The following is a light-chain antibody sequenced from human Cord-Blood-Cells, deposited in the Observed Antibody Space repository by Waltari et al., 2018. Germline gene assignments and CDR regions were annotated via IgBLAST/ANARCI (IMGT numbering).Light chain of an antibody. CDR1: NIGSKS. CDR2: YDS. CDR3: QVWDSSSDHHVV. V-gene: IGLV3-21*04. J-gene: IGLJ2*01. Sequence: SYVLTQPPSVSVAPGKTARITCGGNNIGSKSVHCYQQKPGQAPVLVIYYDSDRPSGIPERFSGSNSGNTATLTISRVEAGDEADYYCQVWDSSSDHHVVFGGGTKLTVL.